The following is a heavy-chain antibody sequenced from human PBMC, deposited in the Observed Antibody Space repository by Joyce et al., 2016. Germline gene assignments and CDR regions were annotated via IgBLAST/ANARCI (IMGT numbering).Heavy chain of an antibody. CDR3: AKASLTGYYIGAYYFDY. D-gene: IGHD3-9*01. V-gene: IGHV3-23*01. Sequence: EVQVLESGGGLVQHGGSLRLSCAVSGFILRRYDMSWVRQAPGKGLEWVSAISSSGDSTYYTDSVKGRFTVSRDNSKKILYLQMNTLRAEDTAVYYCAKASLTGYYIGAYYFDYWGQGTLVTVSS. CDR1: GFILRRYD. J-gene: IGHJ4*02. CDR2: ISSSGDST.